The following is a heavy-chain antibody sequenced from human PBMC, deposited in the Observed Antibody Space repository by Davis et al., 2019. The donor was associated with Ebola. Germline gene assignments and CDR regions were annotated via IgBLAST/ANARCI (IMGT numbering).Heavy chain of an antibody. CDR3: ARTYYDFWSGYPLGMDV. V-gene: IGHV1-18*01. Sequence: ASVKVSCKASGGTFSSYAISWVRQAPGQGLEWMGWISAYNGNTNYAQKFQGRVTITRDTSTSTAYMELRSLRSDDTAVYYCARTYYDFWSGYPLGMDVWGQGTTVTVSS. CDR2: ISAYNGNT. CDR1: GGTFSSYA. J-gene: IGHJ6*02. D-gene: IGHD3-3*01.